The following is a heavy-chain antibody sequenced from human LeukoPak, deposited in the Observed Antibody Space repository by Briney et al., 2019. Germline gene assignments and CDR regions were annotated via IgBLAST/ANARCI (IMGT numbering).Heavy chain of an antibody. CDR2: LKSISDGGTT. Sequence: GGSLRLSCAASGLTFSKAWMTWVRQAPGKGLEWVGRLKSISDGGTTDYAAPVKGRFTISRDDSKNTLFLQMNSLKTEDTGVYFCAAGVGTTNFDYWGQGTLVTVSS. CDR3: AAGVGTTNFDY. V-gene: IGHV3-15*05. D-gene: IGHD1/OR15-1a*01. CDR1: GLTFSKAW. J-gene: IGHJ4*02.